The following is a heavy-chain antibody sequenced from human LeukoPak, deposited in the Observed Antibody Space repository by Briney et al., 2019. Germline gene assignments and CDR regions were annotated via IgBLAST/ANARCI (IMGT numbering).Heavy chain of an antibody. Sequence: GGSLRLSCAASGFSVSNDYMSWVRQAPGKGLEWVSFIYSAGRTYYADSVRGRFTISRDNSKNTLYLQMNSLRAEDTALYYCARSERMTDDGDYAFFDYWGQGTLVTVSS. CDR3: ARSERMTDDGDYAFFDY. CDR1: GFSVSNDY. J-gene: IGHJ4*02. CDR2: IYSAGRT. V-gene: IGHV3-53*01. D-gene: IGHD4-17*01.